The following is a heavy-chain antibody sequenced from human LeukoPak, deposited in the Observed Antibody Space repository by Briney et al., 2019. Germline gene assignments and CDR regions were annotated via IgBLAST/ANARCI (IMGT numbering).Heavy chain of an antibody. V-gene: IGHV4-34*01. J-gene: IGHJ6*03. CDR3: ARGRYYYDSSGYSRYYYYMDV. Sequence: PSETLSLTCAVYGGSFSGYYWSWIRQPPGKGLEWIGEINHSGSTNYNPSLKSRVTISVDTSKNQFSLKLSSVTAADTAVCYCARGRYYYDSSGYSRYYYYMDVWGKGTTVTVSS. CDR1: GGSFSGYY. CDR2: INHSGST. D-gene: IGHD3-22*01.